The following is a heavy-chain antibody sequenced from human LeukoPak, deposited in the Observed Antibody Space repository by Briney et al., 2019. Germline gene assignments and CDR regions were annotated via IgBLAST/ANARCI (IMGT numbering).Heavy chain of an antibody. CDR2: ISGSGGST. J-gene: IGHJ4*02. D-gene: IGHD6-6*01. CDR3: AKFSFWLAYSSSSEVGYFDY. Sequence: PGGSLRLSCAASGFTFSSYAMSWVRQAPGKGLEWVSAISGSGGSTYYADSVKGRFTISRDNSKNTLYLQMNSLRAEDTAVYYCAKFSFWLAYSSSSEVGYFDYWGQGTLVTVSS. V-gene: IGHV3-23*01. CDR1: GFTFSSYA.